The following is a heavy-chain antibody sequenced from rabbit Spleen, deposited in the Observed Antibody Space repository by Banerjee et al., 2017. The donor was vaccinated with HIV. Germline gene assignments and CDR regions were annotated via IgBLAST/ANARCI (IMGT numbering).Heavy chain of an antibody. CDR3: VRDQAGDGDYGPYYLNL. D-gene: IGHD2-1*01. V-gene: IGHV1S45*01. CDR1: GFTISYSYW. J-gene: IGHJ4*01. CDR2: INAVTGKP. Sequence: QEQLVESRGGLVTPGESLKLLCKASGFTISYSYWMTWVRQAPGKGLEWIACINAVTGKPVYASWVNGRFTISKTSSTMVFLQMTSLTAADTATYFCVRDQAGDGDYGPYYLNLWGQGTLVTVS.